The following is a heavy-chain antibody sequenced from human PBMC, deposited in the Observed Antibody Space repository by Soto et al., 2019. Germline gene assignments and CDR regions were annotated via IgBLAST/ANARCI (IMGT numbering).Heavy chain of an antibody. CDR1: GFTFSSYG. CDR2: ISYDGSNK. CDR3: AKALYSSSSRRPVKLYYYGMDV. Sequence: PVGSLRLSCAASGFTFSSYGMHWVRQAPGKGLEWVAVISYDGSNKYYADSVKGRFTISRDNSKNTLYLQMNSLRAEDTAVYYCAKALYSSSSRRPVKLYYYGMDVWGQGTTVTVSS. V-gene: IGHV3-30*18. D-gene: IGHD6-6*01. J-gene: IGHJ6*02.